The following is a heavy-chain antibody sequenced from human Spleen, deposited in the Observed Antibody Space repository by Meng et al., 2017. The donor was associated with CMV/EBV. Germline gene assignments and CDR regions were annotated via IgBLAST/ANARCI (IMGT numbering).Heavy chain of an antibody. CDR1: GFTFKNYA. J-gene: IGHJ4*02. CDR3: TKDYSSTWLGGYFDY. V-gene: IGHV3-23*03. D-gene: IGHD6-13*01. CDR2: FYSGGTTT. Sequence: GESLKISCAASGFTFKNYAMSWVRQAPGKGLEWVSVFYSGGTTTYYADSVKGRFTISRDNSKNTLYLQMNSLRAEDTAVYYCTKDYSSTWLGGYFDYWGQGTLVTVSS.